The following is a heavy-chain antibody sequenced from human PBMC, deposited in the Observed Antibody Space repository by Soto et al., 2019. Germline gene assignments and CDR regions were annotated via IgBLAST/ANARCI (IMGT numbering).Heavy chain of an antibody. CDR1: GGTFSSYA. J-gene: IGHJ6*02. CDR3: ARDKVGYYDSSGYYRVSVPPDYYYGMDV. Sequence: QVQLVQSGAEVKKPRSSVKVSCKASGGTFSSYAISWVRQAPGQGLEWMGGIIPIFGTATYAQKFQGRVTITADESTSTAYMELSSLRSEDTAVYYCARDKVGYYDSSGYYRVSVPPDYYYGMDVWGQGTTVTVSS. V-gene: IGHV1-69*01. CDR2: IIPIFGTA. D-gene: IGHD3-22*01.